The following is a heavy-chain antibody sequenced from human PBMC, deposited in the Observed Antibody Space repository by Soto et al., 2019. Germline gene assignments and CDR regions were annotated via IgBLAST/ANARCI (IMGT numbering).Heavy chain of an antibody. CDR3: ARLSLYSIAVAGTAHLDY. CDR2: IYYSGST. V-gene: IGHV4-39*01. Sequence: QLQLQESGPGLVKPSETLSLTCTVSGGSISSSSYYWGWIRQPPGKGLEWIGSIYYSGSTYYNPSLKSRVTISVDTSKNQFSLKLSSVTAADTAVYYCARLSLYSIAVAGTAHLDYWGQGTLVTVSS. J-gene: IGHJ4*02. D-gene: IGHD6-19*01. CDR1: GGSISSSSYY.